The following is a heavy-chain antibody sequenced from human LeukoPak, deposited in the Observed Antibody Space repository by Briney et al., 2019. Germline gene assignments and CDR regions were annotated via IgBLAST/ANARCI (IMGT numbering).Heavy chain of an antibody. J-gene: IGHJ6*03. CDR2: IAGSGSSTI. CDR1: GFIFSNYG. Sequence: GGSLRLSCAASGFIFSNYGMNWVRQAPGKGLEWISYIAGSGSSTIYYADSVKGRLTISRDNRKNSLFLQMNSLRAEDTAVYYCAKHGGNSPYYYYMDVWGKGTTVTVSS. CDR3: AKHGGNSPYYYYMDV. D-gene: IGHD4-23*01. V-gene: IGHV3-48*04.